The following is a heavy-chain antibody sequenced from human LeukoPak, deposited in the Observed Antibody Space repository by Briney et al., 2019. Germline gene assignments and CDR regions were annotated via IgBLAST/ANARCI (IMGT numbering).Heavy chain of an antibody. CDR3: AKRLSGYTAEYFQH. CDR2: ISGSGGRT. J-gene: IGHJ1*01. V-gene: IGHV3-23*01. Sequence: GGSLRLSCAASGFTFRSYALTWVRQAPGKGLEWVSAISGSGGRTYYADSVKGRFTISRDNSKNTLYLQMNSLRAEDTAVYYCAKRLSGYTAEYFQHWGQGTLVTVSS. CDR1: GFTFRSYA. D-gene: IGHD3-22*01.